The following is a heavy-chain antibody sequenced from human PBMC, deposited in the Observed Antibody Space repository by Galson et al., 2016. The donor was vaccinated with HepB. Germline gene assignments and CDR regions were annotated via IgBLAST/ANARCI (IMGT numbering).Heavy chain of an antibody. V-gene: IGHV2-5*02. Sequence: PALVKPTQTLTLTCTFSGFSLSTPGVGVGWIRQPPGKALEWLALIYWDDDKRYSPSLKNRLTVTKDTLKNQVVLTMTNVDPVDTATYYCTHSIKTPNDYVWGSYRHWGQGTLVTVSS. CDR3: THSIKTPNDYVWGSYRH. J-gene: IGHJ4*02. CDR2: IYWDDDK. D-gene: IGHD3-16*02. CDR1: GFSLSTPGVG.